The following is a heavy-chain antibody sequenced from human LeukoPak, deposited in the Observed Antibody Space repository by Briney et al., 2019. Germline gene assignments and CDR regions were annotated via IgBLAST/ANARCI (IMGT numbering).Heavy chain of an antibody. CDR1: GYTFTSYD. J-gene: IGHJ3*02. CDR3: ARSRPFTFFGVVIIGAFDI. Sequence: ASVKVSCKASGYTFTSYDVHCAPHPSGQSLEWMGCITDGNCNTKYSEKFEGRVTITRDTSASTAYMELSSLISEDTAVYYCARSRPFTFFGVVIIGAFDIWGQGTMVTVSS. D-gene: IGHD3-3*01. V-gene: IGHV1-3*01. CDR2: ITDGNCNT.